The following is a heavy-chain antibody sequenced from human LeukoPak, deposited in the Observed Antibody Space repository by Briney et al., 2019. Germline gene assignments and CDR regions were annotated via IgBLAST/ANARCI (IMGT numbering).Heavy chain of an antibody. CDR2: IRSKAFGATT. CDR1: GFAFGDYA. J-gene: IGHJ4*02. CDR3: TRDCSGASCYEEMDY. Sequence: PGRSLRLSCKPSGFAFGDYAMSWVRQAPGEGLEWVGFIRSKAFGATTDYAASVKGRFTVSRDDSKSIAYLQMNSLKTDDTAVYYCTRDCSGASCYEEMDYWGQGTLVTVSS. D-gene: IGHD2-15*01. V-gene: IGHV3-49*04.